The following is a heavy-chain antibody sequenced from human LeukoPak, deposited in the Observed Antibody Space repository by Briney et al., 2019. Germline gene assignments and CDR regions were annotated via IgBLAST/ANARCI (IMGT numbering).Heavy chain of an antibody. CDR1: GGSFSGYY. CDR2: INHSGST. CDR3: AIGRYDVWSGYHTHFDY. D-gene: IGHD3-3*01. Sequence: SETLSLTCAVYGGSFSGYYWSWIRQPPGKGLEWIGEINHSGSTNYNPSLKSRVTISVDTSKNQFSLKLSSVTAADTAVYYCAIGRYDVWSGYHTHFDYWGQGTLVTVSS. V-gene: IGHV4-34*01. J-gene: IGHJ4*02.